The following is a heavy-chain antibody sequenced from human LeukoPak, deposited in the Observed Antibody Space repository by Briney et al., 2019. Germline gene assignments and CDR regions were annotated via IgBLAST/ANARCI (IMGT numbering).Heavy chain of an antibody. V-gene: IGHV3-48*03. J-gene: IGHJ4*02. CDR1: GFTFSSYA. CDR2: IDNSGSNM. Sequence: GGSLRLSCAASGFTFSSYAMHWVRQAPGKGLEWVSYIDNSGSNMYYADSVKGRFTISRDNAKKSLYLQMYSLRAEDTAVYYCAKGPLAYIHATHYFDYWGQGTLVTVSS. CDR3: AKGPLAYIHATHYFDY. D-gene: IGHD1-1*01.